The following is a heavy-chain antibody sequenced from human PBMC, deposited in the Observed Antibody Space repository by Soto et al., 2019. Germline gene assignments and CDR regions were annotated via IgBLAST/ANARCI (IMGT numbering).Heavy chain of an antibody. D-gene: IGHD4-17*01. CDR3: AHKSLGDYVVWAFDI. V-gene: IGHV2-5*02. CDR2: VYWDDEK. J-gene: IGHJ3*02. Sequence: QITLKESGPTLVKPTQTLTLTCTFSGFSLTKTGVGMGWLRQPPGKALEWLALVYWDDEKRYSPSLKSRLTTTTDTSKNQVVLTMTHMDPVDTATYYCAHKSLGDYVVWAFDIWGQGTLFTVSS. CDR1: GFSLTKTGVG.